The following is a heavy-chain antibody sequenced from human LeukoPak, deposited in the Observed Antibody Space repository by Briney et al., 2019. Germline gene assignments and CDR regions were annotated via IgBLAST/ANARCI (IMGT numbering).Heavy chain of an antibody. CDR2: INHSGST. CDR3: ARATQDSDLGSFDY. D-gene: IGHD1-26*01. V-gene: IGHV4-34*01. Sequence: PSETLSLTCAVYGGSFSGYYWSWIRQPPGKGLEWIGEINHSGSTNYNPSLKSRVTISVDTSKNQFSLKLSSVTAADTAVYYCARATQDSDLGSFDYWGQRTLVTVSS. J-gene: IGHJ4*02. CDR1: GGSFSGYY.